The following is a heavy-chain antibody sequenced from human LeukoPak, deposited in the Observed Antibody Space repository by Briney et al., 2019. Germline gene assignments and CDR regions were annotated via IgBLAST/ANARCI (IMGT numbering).Heavy chain of an antibody. CDR1: GFRFSTNP. V-gene: IGHV3-23*01. J-gene: IGHJ3*02. D-gene: IGHD3-3*02. CDR2: ISPDKT. CDR3: VKEHVDRAFTRSFEI. Sequence: PGGSLRLSCAASGFRFSTNPMSWVRQAPGKGLEWVSAISPDKTYYADSVKGRLTISRDNYKNPVDLHMNSPRAEDTAIYYCVKEHVDRAFTRSFEIWGQGIVVTVCS.